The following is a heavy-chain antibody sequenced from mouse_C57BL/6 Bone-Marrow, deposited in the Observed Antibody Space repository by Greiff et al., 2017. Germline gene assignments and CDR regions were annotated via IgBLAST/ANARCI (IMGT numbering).Heavy chain of an antibody. D-gene: IGHD1-1*01. V-gene: IGHV1-69*01. CDR2: IDPSDSYT. Sequence: QVQLQQPGAELVMPGASVKLSCKASGYTFTSYWMHWVKQRPGQGLEWIGEIDPSDSYTNYNQKFKGKSTLTVDKSSSTAYVELHSLTSEDSAVYFCARLEFDGSSGDWYFDVWGTGTTVTVSS. J-gene: IGHJ1*03. CDR1: GYTFTSYW. CDR3: ARLEFDGSSGDWYFDV.